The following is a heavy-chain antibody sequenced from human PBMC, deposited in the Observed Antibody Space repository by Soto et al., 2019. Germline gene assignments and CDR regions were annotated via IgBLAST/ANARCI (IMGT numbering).Heavy chain of an antibody. Sequence: QVQLQASGPGLVKPSQTLSLTCTVSGGSISSGGYYWSWIRQHPGKGLEWIGYIYYSGSTYYNPSLKSRVTISVDTSKNQISLKLSSVTAADTAVYYCAREGVGAYCGGDCQDWGQGTLVTVSS. V-gene: IGHV4-31*03. J-gene: IGHJ4*02. CDR2: IYYSGST. CDR1: GGSISSGGYY. CDR3: AREGVGAYCGGDCQD. D-gene: IGHD2-21*02.